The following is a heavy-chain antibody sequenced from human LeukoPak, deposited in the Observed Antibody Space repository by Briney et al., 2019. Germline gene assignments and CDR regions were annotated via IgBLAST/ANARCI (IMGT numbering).Heavy chain of an antibody. Sequence: PSETLSLTCAVYGGSFSGYYWNWIRQPPGKGLEWIGEINHSGSTNYNPSLKSRVTISVDTSKNQFSLKLSSVTAADTAVYYCASEVYTMKVDFDYWGQGTLVTVSS. CDR3: ASEVYTMKVDFDY. D-gene: IGHD3-22*01. CDR2: INHSGST. V-gene: IGHV4-34*01. CDR1: GGSFSGYY. J-gene: IGHJ4*02.